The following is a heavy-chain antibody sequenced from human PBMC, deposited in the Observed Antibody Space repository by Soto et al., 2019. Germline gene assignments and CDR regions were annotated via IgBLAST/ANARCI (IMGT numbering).Heavy chain of an antibody. CDR2: INHSGRT. V-gene: IGHV4-34*01. CDR3: ARRVVPAAIDPNWFDP. CDR1: GGSFSGYY. D-gene: IGHD2-2*02. J-gene: IGHJ5*02. Sequence: QVQLQQWGAGLLKPSETLSLTCAVYGGSFSGYYWSWIRQPPGKGLEWIGEINHSGRTNYNPSLKSRVTISVDTSKNQFSLKLSSVTAADTAVYYCARRVVPAAIDPNWFDPWGQGTLVTVSS.